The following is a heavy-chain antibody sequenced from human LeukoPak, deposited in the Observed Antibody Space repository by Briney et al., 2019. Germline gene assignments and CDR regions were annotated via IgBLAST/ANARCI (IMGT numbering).Heavy chain of an antibody. Sequence: PGGSLRLSCVASGFIFRDYAMSWVRQAPAGGLGWVSSLRGDGETFYTDSVKGRFTLSRDHSRNTVYLQLSNLRVEDTAVYYCAKASWVSSADAVLWGQGTLVTVS. CDR2: LRGDGET. V-gene: IGHV3-23*01. J-gene: IGHJ4*02. D-gene: IGHD3-16*01. CDR3: AKASWVSSADAVL. CDR1: GFIFRDYA.